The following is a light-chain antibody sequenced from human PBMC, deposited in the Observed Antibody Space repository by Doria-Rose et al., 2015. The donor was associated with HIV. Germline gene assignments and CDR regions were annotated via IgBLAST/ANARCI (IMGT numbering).Light chain of an antibody. CDR2: DGS. CDR3: HQYGTSWT. V-gene: IGKV3-20*01. CDR1: QSFSSTY. J-gene: IGKJ1*01. Sequence: DIVMTQSPGTLSLSPGERATLSCRASQSFSSTYLAWYQQNPGQAHSLLIYDGSTRATSIPDRFSASGSGTDFTLTISRLEPEDFALYYCHQYGTSWTFGQGTKEEI.